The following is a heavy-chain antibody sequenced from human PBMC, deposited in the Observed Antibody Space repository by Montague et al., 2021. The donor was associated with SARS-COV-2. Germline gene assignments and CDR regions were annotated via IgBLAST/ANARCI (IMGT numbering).Heavy chain of an antibody. V-gene: IGHV4-39*01. CDR3: ARHYGSSLDS. CDR2: TSYSGTT. D-gene: IGHD4-17*01. Sequence: SETLSLTCTVSGGSISSTTYRWGWIRQPPGKGLEWIGFTSYSGTTFYNPSLKSRISMSVDTPKGQFSLNLTSVTAADTAVYYCARHYGSSLDSWGQGILVAVSS. J-gene: IGHJ4*02. CDR1: GGSISSTTYR.